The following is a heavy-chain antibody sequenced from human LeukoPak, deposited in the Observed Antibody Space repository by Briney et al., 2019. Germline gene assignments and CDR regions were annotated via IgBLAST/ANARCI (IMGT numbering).Heavy chain of an antibody. Sequence: GGSLRLSCAASGFTFSSYWMHWVRQAPGKGLVWVSRINSDGSSTSYADSVKGRFTISRDNAKNTLYLQMNSLRAEDTAVYYCARGKVDTAMAIDYWGQGTLVTVSA. CDR1: GFTFSSYW. V-gene: IGHV3-74*01. J-gene: IGHJ4*02. D-gene: IGHD5-18*01. CDR3: ARGKVDTAMAIDY. CDR2: INSDGSST.